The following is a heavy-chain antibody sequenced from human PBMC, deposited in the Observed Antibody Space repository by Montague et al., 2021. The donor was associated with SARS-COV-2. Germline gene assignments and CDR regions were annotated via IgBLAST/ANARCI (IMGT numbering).Heavy chain of an antibody. D-gene: IGHD4-23*01. CDR2: ISDTGSTI. J-gene: IGHJ4*02. CDR3: AKALMTYGGNSPVDQ. CDR1: GFTFSDYY. V-gene: IGHV3-11*01. Sequence: SLRLSCAASGFTFSDYYMNWIRQAPGKGLERISYISDTGSTIYYADSVKGRFAVSRDNTKNSLYLQMNSPRAEDTAVYYCAKALMTYGGNSPVDQWGQGTLVTVSS.